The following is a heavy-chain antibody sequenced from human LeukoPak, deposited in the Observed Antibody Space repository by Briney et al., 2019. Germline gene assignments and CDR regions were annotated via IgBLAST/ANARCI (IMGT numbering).Heavy chain of an antibody. J-gene: IGHJ3*02. CDR1: GFTFTDYA. Sequence: GGSLRLSCAASGFTFTDYAMSWVRQAPGKGLEWVAFIKGDGSAKKYVDSVKGRFTISRDNAKNSLFLQMNSLRAEDTAVYYCARDRGWIQHDIWGQGTMVTVSS. V-gene: IGHV3-7*01. D-gene: IGHD5-18*01. CDR2: IKGDGSAK. CDR3: ARDRGWIQHDI.